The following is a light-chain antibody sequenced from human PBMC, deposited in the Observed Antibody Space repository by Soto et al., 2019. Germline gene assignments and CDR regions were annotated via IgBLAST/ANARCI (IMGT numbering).Light chain of an antibody. CDR2: GND. CDR1: DTNIGSNT. V-gene: IGLV1-44*01. J-gene: IGLJ1*01. CDR3: AAWDDSSIGPYV. Sequence: QSVLTQPPSASGTPGQRVTISCSGSDTNIGSNTVSWYRQLPGTAPKLLIYGNDQRPSGVPDRFSGSKSGTSASLAISGLQSEDEADYYCAAWDDSSIGPYVFGTGTKLTVL.